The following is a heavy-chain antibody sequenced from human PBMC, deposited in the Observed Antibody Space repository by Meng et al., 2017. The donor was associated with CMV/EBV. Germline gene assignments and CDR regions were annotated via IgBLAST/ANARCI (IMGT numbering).Heavy chain of an antibody. CDR3: ARDSRGHGGEFDP. Sequence: SETLSLTCTASGGSISSYYWSWIRQPPGKGLEWIGYIYYSGSTNYNPSLKSRVTISVDTSKNQFSLKLSSVTAADTAVYYCARDSRGHGGEFDPWGQGTLVTVSS. CDR1: GGSISSYY. J-gene: IGHJ5*02. V-gene: IGHV4-59*01. CDR2: IYYSGST. D-gene: IGHD3-10*01.